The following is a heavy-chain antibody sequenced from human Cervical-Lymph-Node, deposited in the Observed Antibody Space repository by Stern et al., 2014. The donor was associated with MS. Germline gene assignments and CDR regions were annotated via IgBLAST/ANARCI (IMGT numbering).Heavy chain of an antibody. V-gene: IGHV1-69*01. Sequence: VQLVESGAEVRKPGSSVKVSCKASGGALNTYAIHWVRLAPGQGLEWMGGFIPVFGTPVYAQKVKGRVTIAADEATSTDYMELSSLRSDDPAVYFCTRGASSAAWYRHAVDVWGQGTPVTVS. CDR1: GGALNTYA. J-gene: IGHJ6*02. D-gene: IGHD1-26*01. CDR3: TRGASSAAWYRHAVDV. CDR2: FIPVFGTP.